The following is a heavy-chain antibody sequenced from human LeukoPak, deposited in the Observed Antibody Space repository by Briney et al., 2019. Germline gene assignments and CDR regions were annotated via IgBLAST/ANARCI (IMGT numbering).Heavy chain of an antibody. CDR1: GCIFSRHQ. Sequence: QPGGSLRLSCAASGCIFSRHQMDWARQAPGKGLEWVAYISEDGGYSTESADFLKSRFTLSRDYAKTSLYLEMDYPSAAHTAIYYCVRDWAPGGSPFDFWGQGTLVTVSS. D-gene: IGHD2-8*02. CDR3: VRDWAPGGSPFDF. J-gene: IGHJ4*02. CDR2: ISEDGGYST. V-gene: IGHV3-48*03.